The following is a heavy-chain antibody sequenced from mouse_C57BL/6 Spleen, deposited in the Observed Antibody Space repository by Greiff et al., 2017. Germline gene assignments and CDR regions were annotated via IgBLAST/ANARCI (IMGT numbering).Heavy chain of an antibody. D-gene: IGHD3-2*02. CDR1: GYTFTSYW. CDR2: INPSSGYT. V-gene: IGHV1-7*01. CDR3: ASDSSGYSFDY. J-gene: IGHJ2*01. Sequence: QVQLQQSGAELAKPGASVKLSCKASGYTFTSYWMHWVKQRPGQGLEWIGYINPSSGYTKYNQKFKDKATLTADKSASTAYMHLSSLTYEDSAVYYCASDSSGYSFDYWGQGTTLTVSS.